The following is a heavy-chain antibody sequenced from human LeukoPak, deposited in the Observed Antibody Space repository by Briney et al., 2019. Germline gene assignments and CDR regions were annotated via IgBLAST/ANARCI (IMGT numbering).Heavy chain of an antibody. CDR3: ARVYYGSGRSEDY. CDR1: GGSISSYY. J-gene: IGHJ4*02. Sequence: PSETLSLTCTVSGGSISSYYWSWIRQPPGKGLEWIGYIYYSGSTNYNPSLKSRVTISVDTSKNQFSLKLSSVTAADTAVYYCARVYYGSGRSEDYWGQGTLVTVSS. V-gene: IGHV4-59*08. D-gene: IGHD3-10*01. CDR2: IYYSGST.